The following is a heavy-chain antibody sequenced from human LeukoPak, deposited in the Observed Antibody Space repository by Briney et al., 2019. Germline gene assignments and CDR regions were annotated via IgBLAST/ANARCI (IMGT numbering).Heavy chain of an antibody. CDR3: ATYWKSSSWYFDY. CDR2: ISSSGSTI. V-gene: IGHV3-48*03. D-gene: IGHD6-13*01. J-gene: IGHJ4*02. Sequence: GGSLRLSCAASGFTFSSYEMNWVRQAPGKGLEWVSYISSSGSTIYYADSVKGRFTISRDNSKNTLYLQMNSLRAEDTALYYCATYWKSSSWYFDYWGQGTLVTVSS. CDR1: GFTFSSYE.